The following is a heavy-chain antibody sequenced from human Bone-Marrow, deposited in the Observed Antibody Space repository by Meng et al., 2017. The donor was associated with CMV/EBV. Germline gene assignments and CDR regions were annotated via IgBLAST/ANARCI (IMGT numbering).Heavy chain of an antibody. J-gene: IGHJ3*02. CDR1: GFTFDDYA. Sequence: SLKISCAASGFTFDDYAMHWVRQAPGKGLEWVSGISWNSGSIGYADSVKGRFTISRDNAKNSLYLQMNSLRAEDTAVYYCARDGDRGIFGVGEDAFDIWGQGTMVTVSS. CDR3: ARDGDRGIFGVGEDAFDI. CDR2: ISWNSGSI. V-gene: IGHV3-9*01. D-gene: IGHD3-3*01.